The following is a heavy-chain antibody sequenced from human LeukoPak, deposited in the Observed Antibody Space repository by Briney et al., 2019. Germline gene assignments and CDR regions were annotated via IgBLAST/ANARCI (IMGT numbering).Heavy chain of an antibody. Sequence: ASVKVSCKASGYTFTSYGISWVRQAPGQGLEWMGWINPNSGGTNYAQKFQGRVTMTRDTSISTAYMEMRRLRSDDTAVYYCARLGYSSGSDYRGQGTLVTVSS. J-gene: IGHJ4*02. CDR1: GYTFTSYG. D-gene: IGHD6-19*01. V-gene: IGHV1-2*02. CDR3: ARLGYSSGSDY. CDR2: INPNSGGT.